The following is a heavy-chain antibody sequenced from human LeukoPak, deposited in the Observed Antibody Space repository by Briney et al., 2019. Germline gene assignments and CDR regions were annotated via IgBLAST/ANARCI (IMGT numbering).Heavy chain of an antibody. Sequence: ASVKVSCKASGYTFTSYDINWVRQATGQGLEWMGWMNPNSGNTGYAQKFQGRVTMTRNTSISTAYMELSSLRSEDTAVYYCAREGTVEDAEYFQHWGQGTLVTVSS. D-gene: IGHD4-17*01. V-gene: IGHV1-8*01. CDR3: AREGTVEDAEYFQH. CDR1: GYTFTSYD. J-gene: IGHJ1*01. CDR2: MNPNSGNT.